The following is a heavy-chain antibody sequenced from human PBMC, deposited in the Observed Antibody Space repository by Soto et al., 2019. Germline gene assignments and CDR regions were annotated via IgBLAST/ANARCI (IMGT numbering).Heavy chain of an antibody. V-gene: IGHV1-46*03. CDR3: ARDPGGSNSGYDPTPYFDY. CDR2: INPSGGST. J-gene: IGHJ4*02. D-gene: IGHD5-12*01. CDR1: GYTITSYY. Sequence: ASVKVSCKASGYTITSYYMHWVRQAPGQGLEWMGIINPSGGSTSYAQKFQGRVTMTRDTSTSTVYMELSSLRSEDTAVYYCARDPGGSNSGYDPTPYFDYWGQGTLVTVSS.